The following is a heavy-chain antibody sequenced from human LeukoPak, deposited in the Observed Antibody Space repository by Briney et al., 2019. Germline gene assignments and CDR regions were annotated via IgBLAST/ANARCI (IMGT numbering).Heavy chain of an antibody. Sequence: GGSLRLSCAASGFTFDDYAMHWVRQAPGKGLEWVSGISWNSGSIGYADSVKGRFTISRDNAKNSLYLQMNSLRAEDTALYYCATHSSLTVERDYWGQGTLVTVSS. CDR1: GFTFDDYA. J-gene: IGHJ4*02. V-gene: IGHV3-9*01. CDR2: ISWNSGSI. D-gene: IGHD4-23*01. CDR3: ATHSSLTVERDY.